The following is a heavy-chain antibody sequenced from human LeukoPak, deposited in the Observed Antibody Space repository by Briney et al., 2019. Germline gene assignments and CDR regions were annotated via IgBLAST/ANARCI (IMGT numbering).Heavy chain of an antibody. J-gene: IGHJ5*02. CDR1: GYTFTGYY. D-gene: IGHD6-13*01. CDR2: INPNSGGT. Sequence: ASVKVSCKASGYTFTGYYMHWVRQAPGQGLEWMGWINPNSGGTNYAQKFQGRVTMTRDTSISTAYMELSRLRSDDTAVYYCAGSSSGINWFDPWGQGTLVTVSS. CDR3: AGSSSGINWFDP. V-gene: IGHV1-2*02.